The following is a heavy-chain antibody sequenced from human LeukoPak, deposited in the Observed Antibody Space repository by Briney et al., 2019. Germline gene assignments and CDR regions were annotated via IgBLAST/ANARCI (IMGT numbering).Heavy chain of an antibody. CDR2: IIPIFGTA. V-gene: IGHV1-69*13. CDR1: GGTFSSYA. J-gene: IGHJ4*02. CDR3: ASPGRDGYNYYFDY. Sequence: SVTVSCTASGGTFSSYAISWVRPAPGQGLEWMGGIIPIFGTANYAQKFQGRVTITADESTSTAYMELSSLRSEDTAVYYCASPGRDGYNYYFDYWGQGTLVTVSS. D-gene: IGHD5-24*01.